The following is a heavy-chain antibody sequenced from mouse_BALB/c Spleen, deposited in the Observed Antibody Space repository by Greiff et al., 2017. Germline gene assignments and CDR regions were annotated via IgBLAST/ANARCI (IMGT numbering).Heavy chain of an antibody. CDR2: IWAGGST. CDR1: GFSLTSYG. CDR3: AGAGTYFDV. V-gene: IGHV2-9*02. J-gene: IGHJ1*01. D-gene: IGHD4-1*01. Sequence: VKLMESGPGLVAPSQSLSITCTVSGFSLTSYGVHWVRQPPGKGLEWLGVIWAGGSTNYKSALMSRLSISKDNSKSQVFLKMNSLQTDDTAMYYCAGAGTYFDVWGAGTTVTVSS.